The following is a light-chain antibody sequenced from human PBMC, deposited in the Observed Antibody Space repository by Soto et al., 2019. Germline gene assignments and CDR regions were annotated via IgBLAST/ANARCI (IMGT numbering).Light chain of an antibody. CDR2: AAS. CDR1: QDIRDD. CDR3: QQLYTLPFT. Sequence: IQMTQSPSSLSASVGDRVTITCRSSQDIRDDLSWYQQRPGRAPKLLLFAASRLEGGVPSRFSGSGSGTEFTLTISGLLPEDFAAYHCQQLYTLPFTFGQGTRLEIK. V-gene: IGKV1-17*01. J-gene: IGKJ5*01.